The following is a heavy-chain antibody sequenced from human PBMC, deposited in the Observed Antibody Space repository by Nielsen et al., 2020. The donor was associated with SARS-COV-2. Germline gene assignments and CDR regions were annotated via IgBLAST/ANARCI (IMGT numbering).Heavy chain of an antibody. CDR2: MNPNSGNT. CDR3: ASSVGAYYYYGMDV. D-gene: IGHD3-16*01. J-gene: IGHJ6*02. V-gene: IGHV1-8*01. CDR1: GYTFTSYD. Sequence: ASVQVSCKASGYTFTSYDINWVRQDTGQGLEWMGWMNPNSGNTGYAQKFQGRVTMTRNTSISTAYMELSSLRSEDTAVYYCASSVGAYYYYGMDVWGQGTTVTVSS.